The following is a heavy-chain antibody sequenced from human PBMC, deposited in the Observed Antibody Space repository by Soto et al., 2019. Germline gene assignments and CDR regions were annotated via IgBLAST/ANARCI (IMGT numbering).Heavy chain of an antibody. Sequence: GGSLRLSCAASGFTLSNYWMHWVRQVPGKGLVWVSRIKNDGSITSYADSVKGRFTISKDNAKNTLYLQMNSLRDEDTAIYYCARSDRFDPWGQGTLVTVSS. CDR2: IKNDGSIT. V-gene: IGHV3-74*01. CDR3: ARSDRFDP. J-gene: IGHJ5*02. CDR1: GFTLSNYW.